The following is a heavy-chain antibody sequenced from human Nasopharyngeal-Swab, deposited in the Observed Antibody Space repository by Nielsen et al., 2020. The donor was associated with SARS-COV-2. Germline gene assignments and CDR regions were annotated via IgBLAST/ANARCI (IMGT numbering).Heavy chain of an antibody. V-gene: IGHV1-18*01. CDR1: GYTFTSYG. Sequence: ASVKVSCKASGYTFTSYGISWVRQAPGQGLEWMGWIGAYNGNTNYAQRFQGRVTMTTDTSTSTAYMELRSLRSDDTAVYYCARDRPQYYDSWSGYRYFDYWGQGTLVTVSS. CDR2: IGAYNGNT. J-gene: IGHJ4*02. D-gene: IGHD3-3*01. CDR3: ARDRPQYYDSWSGYRYFDY.